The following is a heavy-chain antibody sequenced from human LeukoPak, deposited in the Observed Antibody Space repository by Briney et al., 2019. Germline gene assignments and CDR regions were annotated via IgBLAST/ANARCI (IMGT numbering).Heavy chain of an antibody. CDR2: ITPIFGTA. Sequence: GASVKVSCKASGGTFSSYAISWVRQAPGQGLEWMGGITPIFGTANYAQKFQGRVTITADESTSTAYMELSSLRSEDTAVYYCARDFSGSTDAFDIWGQGTMVTVSS. CDR3: ARDFSGSTDAFDI. D-gene: IGHD3-10*01. CDR1: GGTFSSYA. V-gene: IGHV1-69*01. J-gene: IGHJ3*02.